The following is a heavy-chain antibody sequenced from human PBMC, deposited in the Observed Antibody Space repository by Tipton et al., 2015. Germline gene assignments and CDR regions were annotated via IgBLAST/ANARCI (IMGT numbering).Heavy chain of an antibody. CDR1: GDSPTISGYF. CDR2: IYYSGTT. J-gene: IGHJ6*02. Sequence: TLSLTCTVSGDSPTISGYFWAWIRQPPGKGLEWLGTIYYSGTTYYNPSLESRVTMSVDTSKNQFSLNLTSVTAADTAVYYCARRSGLYYNALDVWGQGTTVTVSS. D-gene: IGHD6-25*01. V-gene: IGHV4-39*01. CDR3: ARRSGLYYNALDV.